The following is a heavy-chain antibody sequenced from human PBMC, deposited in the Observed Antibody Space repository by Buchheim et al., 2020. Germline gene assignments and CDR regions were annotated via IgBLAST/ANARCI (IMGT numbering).Heavy chain of an antibody. CDR1: GFTFSHYA. J-gene: IGHJ6*02. D-gene: IGHD6-19*01. V-gene: IGHV3-30*04. CDR2: ISYDGSTI. Sequence: QVQLVESGGGVVQPGRSLRLSCAASGFTFSHYAVHWVRQAPGKGLEWVAVISYDGSTIYYADSVKVRFTFSRDNSKNTLSLQMNSLRAEDTAVYYCARDRGSGWSYYYYGLDVWGQGTT. CDR3: ARDRGSGWSYYYYGLDV.